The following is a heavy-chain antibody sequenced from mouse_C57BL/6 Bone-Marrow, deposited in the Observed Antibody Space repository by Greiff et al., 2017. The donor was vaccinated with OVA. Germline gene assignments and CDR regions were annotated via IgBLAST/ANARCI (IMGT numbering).Heavy chain of an antibody. CDR2: IYPRSGNT. V-gene: IGHV1-81*01. CDR3: ARLRLWCFAY. CDR1: GYTFTSYG. Sequence: VKLVESGAELARPGASVKLSCKASGYTFTSYGISWVKQRTGQGLEWIGEIYPRSGNTYYNEKFKGKATLTADKSSSTAYMELRSLTSEDSAVYFCARLRLWCFAYWGQGTLVTVSA. J-gene: IGHJ3*01. D-gene: IGHD1-1*02.